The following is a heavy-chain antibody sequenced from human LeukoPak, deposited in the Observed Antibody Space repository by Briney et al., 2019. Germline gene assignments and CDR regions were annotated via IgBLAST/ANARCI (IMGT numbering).Heavy chain of an antibody. CDR1: GGTFSSYA. V-gene: IGHV1-69*04. J-gene: IGHJ6*02. Sequence: SVKVSCKASGGTFSSYAISWVRQAPGQGLEWMGRIIPILGIANYAQKFQGRVTITADKSTSTAYMELSSLRSEDTAVYYCARDPPASGLSRLEYYYYGMDVWGQGTTVTVSS. CDR2: IIPILGIA. CDR3: ARDPPASGLSRLEYYYYGMDV. D-gene: IGHD3-3*02.